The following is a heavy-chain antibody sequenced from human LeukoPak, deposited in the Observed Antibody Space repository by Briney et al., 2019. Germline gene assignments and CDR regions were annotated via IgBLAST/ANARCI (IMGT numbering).Heavy chain of an antibody. CDR2: IYYSGST. Sequence: SETLSLTCTVSGGSISSYYWSWIRQPPGKGLEWIGYIYYSGSTNYNPSLKSRVTISVVTSKNQFSLKLSSVTAADTAVYYCARKRGRGSGNDYWGQGTLVTVSS. CDR1: GGSISSYY. D-gene: IGHD3-10*01. J-gene: IGHJ4*02. CDR3: ARKRGRGSGNDY. V-gene: IGHV4-59*01.